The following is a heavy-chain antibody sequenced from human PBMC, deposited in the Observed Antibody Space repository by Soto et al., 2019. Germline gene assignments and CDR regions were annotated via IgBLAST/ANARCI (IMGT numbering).Heavy chain of an antibody. CDR3: ARDGGLGDDGGTKR. V-gene: IGHV1-18*01. Sequence: QVPLVQSGAEVKKPGASVKVSCKASGYTFTSYGISWVRQAPGQGLEWMGWISAYNGNTNYAQKLQGRVTMTTDTSTGTGYGELRRLRSNDTAVDDCARDGGLGDDGGTKRRVQGALVTV. CDR2: ISAYNGNT. J-gene: IGHJ4*02. CDR1: GYTFTSYG. D-gene: IGHD2-15*01.